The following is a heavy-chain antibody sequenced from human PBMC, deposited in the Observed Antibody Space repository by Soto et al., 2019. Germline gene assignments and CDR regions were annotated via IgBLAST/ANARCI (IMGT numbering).Heavy chain of an antibody. CDR2: INAGNGNT. Sequence: QVQLVQSGAEVKKPGASVKVSCKASGYTFTSYAMHWVRQAPGQRLEWMGWINAGNGNTKYSQKFQGRVTITRDTSASTVYMELSSQRSEDTAVYYCARIETGRVVTRPNWLDPWGQGTLVTVSS. CDR1: GYTFTSYA. V-gene: IGHV1-3*01. J-gene: IGHJ5*02. D-gene: IGHD2-21*02. CDR3: ARIETGRVVTRPNWLDP.